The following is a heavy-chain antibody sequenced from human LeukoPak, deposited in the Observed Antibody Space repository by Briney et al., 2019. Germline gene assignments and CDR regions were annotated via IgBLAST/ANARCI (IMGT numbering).Heavy chain of an antibody. CDR1: GYTFTGYY. V-gene: IGHV1-2*02. J-gene: IGHJ5*02. CDR2: INPNSGGT. Sequence: ASVKVSCKASGYTFTGYYMHWVRQAPGQGLEWMGWINPNSGGTNYAQKFQGRVTMTRDTSISTAYMELSRLRSDDTAVYYCAREGVTTDNWFDPWGQGTLVTVSS. D-gene: IGHD3-22*01. CDR3: AREGVTTDNWFDP.